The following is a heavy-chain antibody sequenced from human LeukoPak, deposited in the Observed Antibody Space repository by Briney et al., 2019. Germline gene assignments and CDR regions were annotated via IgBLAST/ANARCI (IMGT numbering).Heavy chain of an antibody. J-gene: IGHJ4*02. CDR3: ARGVTAMVDY. V-gene: IGHV4-61*02. D-gene: IGHD5-18*01. CDR2: IYTSGNT. Sequence: SETLSLTCTVSGGSITSSSYYWSWIRQPAGKGLEWIGRIYTSGNTNYNPSLKSRVTMSVDTSNNQFSLKLSSVTAADTAVYYCARGVTAMVDYWGQGTLVTVSS. CDR1: GGSITSSSYY.